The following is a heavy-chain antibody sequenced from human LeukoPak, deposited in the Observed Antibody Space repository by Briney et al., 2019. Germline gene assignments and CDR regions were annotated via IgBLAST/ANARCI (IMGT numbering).Heavy chain of an antibody. J-gene: IGHJ5*01. CDR1: GYTFTGYY. CDR2: INPNSGGT. V-gene: IGHV1-2*02. CDR3: ARVGVADCGVDCLGWFDS. Sequence: ASVKVSCKASGYTFTGYYMHWVRQAPGQGLEWMGWINPNSGGTNYAQKFQGRVTMTRDTSISTAYMELGRLRSDDTAVYYCARVGVADCGVDCLGWFDSWGQGTLVTVSS. D-gene: IGHD2-21*02.